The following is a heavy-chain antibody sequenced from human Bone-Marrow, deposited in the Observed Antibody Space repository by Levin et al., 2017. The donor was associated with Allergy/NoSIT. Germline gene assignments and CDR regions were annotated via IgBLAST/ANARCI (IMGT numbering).Heavy chain of an antibody. Sequence: GESLKISCAASGFTFSDSYMSWIRQAPGKGLEWLSYIPSKGGTGHYAAPGKGRFTVSRDNAKNSVYLQMNSLRGEDTAVYFCARAFSYGYYFDTWGQGALVTVSS. D-gene: IGHD3-16*01. V-gene: IGHV3-11*01. CDR2: IPSKGGTG. CDR3: ARAFSYGYYFDT. CDR1: GFTFSDSY. J-gene: IGHJ4*02.